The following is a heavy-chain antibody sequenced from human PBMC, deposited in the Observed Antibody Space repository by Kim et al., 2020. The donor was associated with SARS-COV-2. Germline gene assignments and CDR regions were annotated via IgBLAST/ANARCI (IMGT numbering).Heavy chain of an antibody. J-gene: IGHJ4*02. Sequence: GKGRFTISRDKSKNTLYLQMNSLRAEDTAVYYCARGGYDSSGYYYYYFDYWGQGTLVTVSS. D-gene: IGHD3-22*01. V-gene: IGHV3-30*01. CDR3: ARGGYDSSGYYYYYFDY.